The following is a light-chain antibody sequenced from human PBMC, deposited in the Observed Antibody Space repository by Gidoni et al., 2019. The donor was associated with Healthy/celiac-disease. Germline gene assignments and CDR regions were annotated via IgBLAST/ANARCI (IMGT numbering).Light chain of an antibody. CDR3: QQSYSTPTT. V-gene: IGKV1-39*01. CDR1: QSISSY. J-gene: IGKJ4*01. Sequence: DIQMTQSPSSLSASVGDRVTITCRASQSISSYLDWYQQKPGKAPKLLIYAASSLQCGVPSRFSGSGSGTDFTLTISSLQPEDFATYYCQQSYSTPTTFGGGTKVEIK. CDR2: AAS.